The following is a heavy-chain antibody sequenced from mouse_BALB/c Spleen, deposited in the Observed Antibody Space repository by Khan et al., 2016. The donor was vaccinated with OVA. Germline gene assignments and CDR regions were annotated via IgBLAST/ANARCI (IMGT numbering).Heavy chain of an antibody. Sequence: DLVKPGASVKLSCKASGYTFTSYWIYWIKQRPGEGLEWIGRLGSGSGSTYYNEMFKDKATLTVDTSSSTSYIQLSSLSSEDYAVPFCSRSNDYVSILDAMFYGGQGTSGTVSS. J-gene: IGHJ4*01. CDR3: SRSNDYVSILDAMFY. V-gene: IGHV1S41*01. CDR2: LGSGSGST. CDR1: GYTFTSYW. D-gene: IGHD2-4*01.